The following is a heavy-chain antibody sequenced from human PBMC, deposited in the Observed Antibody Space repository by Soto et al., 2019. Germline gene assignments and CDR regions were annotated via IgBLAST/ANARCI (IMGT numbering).Heavy chain of an antibody. D-gene: IGHD2-8*02. Sequence: QAGGSLRLSCAASGFICSSYDMSWVRQAPGKGLEWVSTILVDGRTFYVDSVKGRFTISRDSSQNTVFLQVNSLTAGDTALYYCAKATATGGGAFDICGQGTMVTVSS. J-gene: IGHJ3*02. CDR1: GFICSSYD. CDR3: AKATATGGGAFDI. V-gene: IGHV3-23*01. CDR2: ILVDGRT.